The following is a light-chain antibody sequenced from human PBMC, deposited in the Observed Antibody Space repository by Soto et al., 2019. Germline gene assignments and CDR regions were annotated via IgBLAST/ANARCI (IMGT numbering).Light chain of an antibody. CDR1: QDINNY. CDR2: DAS. J-gene: IGKJ3*01. V-gene: IGKV1-33*01. Sequence: DIQMTQSPSSLSASVGDRVTIACQASQDINNYLNWYQQKPGKAPKLLIYDASNLETGVPSRFSGSGSGTDFIFTISSLQPEDFATYYCQQYGSSQFTFGPGTKVDIK. CDR3: QQYGSSQFT.